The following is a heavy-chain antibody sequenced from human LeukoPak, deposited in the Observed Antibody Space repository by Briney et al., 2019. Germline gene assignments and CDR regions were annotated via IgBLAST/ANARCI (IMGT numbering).Heavy chain of an antibody. J-gene: IGHJ6*02. CDR2: ISSSSSYI. Sequence: GGSLRLSCAASGFTFSTYTMNWVRQAPGKGLEWVSSISSSSSYIYYADSVKGRFTISRDNAKNSLYLQVSSLRAEDTAVYYCARDLSYYYGLDVWGQGTTVTVSS. CDR1: GFTFSTYT. CDR3: ARDLSYYYGLDV. V-gene: IGHV3-21*01.